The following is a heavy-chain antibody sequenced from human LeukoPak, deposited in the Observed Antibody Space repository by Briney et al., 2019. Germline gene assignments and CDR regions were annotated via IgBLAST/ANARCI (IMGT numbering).Heavy chain of an antibody. CDR2: IYYSGST. CDR1: GGSISSSSYY. V-gene: IGHV4-61*05. D-gene: IGHD2-8*02. Sequence: SETLSLTCTVSGGSISSSSYYWSWIRQPPGKGLEWIGYIYYSGSTNYNPSLKSRVTISVDTSKNQFSLKLSSVTAADTAVYYCARHRTALRVGFDYWGQGTLVTVSS. CDR3: ARHRTALRVGFDY. J-gene: IGHJ4*02.